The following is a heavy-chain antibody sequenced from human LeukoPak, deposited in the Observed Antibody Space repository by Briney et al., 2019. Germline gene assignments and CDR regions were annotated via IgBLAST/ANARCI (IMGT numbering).Heavy chain of an antibody. CDR2: IRSKTYGGEA. J-gene: IGHJ4*02. D-gene: IGHD2-21*01. CDR1: GFTLRDYA. V-gene: IGHV3-49*04. CDR3: TRIGIGIIGRDPVDY. Sequence: GRSLSLFCAPSGFTLRDYAMRWVRLAPGEGLQWVGFIRSKTYGGEADYGASVKGRFTIYRDDYQSIASLLMNRLEIEDTDVCHCTRIGIGIIGRDPVDYWGQGTLVTVSS.